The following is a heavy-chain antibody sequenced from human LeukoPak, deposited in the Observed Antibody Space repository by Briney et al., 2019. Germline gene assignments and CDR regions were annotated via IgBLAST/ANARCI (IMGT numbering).Heavy chain of an antibody. CDR1: GGSISSSSYY. CDR2: IYYSGST. D-gene: IGHD3-10*01. J-gene: IGHJ4*02. V-gene: IGHV4-39*07. Sequence: SETLSLTCTVSGGSISSSSYYWGWIRQPPGKGLEWIGSIYYSGSTYYNPSLKSRVTISVDTSKNQFSLKLSSVTAADTAVYYCARDSAYRDFDYWGQGTLVTVSS. CDR3: ARDSAYRDFDY.